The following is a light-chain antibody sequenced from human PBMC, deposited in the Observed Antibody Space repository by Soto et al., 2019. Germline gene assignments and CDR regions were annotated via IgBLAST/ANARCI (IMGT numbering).Light chain of an antibody. Sequence: VMTQSPSTLSGSAGERATLSWRASQSVRTTLAWYQHKPGQAPRLLIYDATTRIAGTPARFSGSGSGTEVTLTISSLQSEDFAVYYCQQYIDWPQTFGQGTKVDI. CDR1: QSVRTT. V-gene: IGKV3D-15*01. CDR3: QQYIDWPQT. J-gene: IGKJ1*01. CDR2: DAT.